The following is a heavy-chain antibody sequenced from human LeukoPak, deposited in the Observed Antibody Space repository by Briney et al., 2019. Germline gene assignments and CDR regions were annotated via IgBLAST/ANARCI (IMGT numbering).Heavy chain of an antibody. CDR3: ARGRLPRGAFDI. Sequence: SETLSLTCTVSGGSISSYYWSWIRQPAGKGLEWIGRIYTSGSTNYNPSLKSRVTISVDTSKNQFSLKLSSVTAADTAVYYCARGRLPRGAFDIWDQGTMVTVSS. CDR2: IYTSGST. J-gene: IGHJ3*02. D-gene: IGHD3-16*01. V-gene: IGHV4-4*07. CDR1: GGSISSYY.